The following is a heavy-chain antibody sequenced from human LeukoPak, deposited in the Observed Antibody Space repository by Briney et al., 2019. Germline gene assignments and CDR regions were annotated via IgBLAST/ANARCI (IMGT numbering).Heavy chain of an antibody. D-gene: IGHD3-3*01. Sequence: SETLSLTCAVYGGSFSGYYWSWIRQPPGKGLEWIGEINHSGSTNYNPSLKSRVTISVDTSKNQFSLKLSSVTAADTAVYYCARTLLYYDFWSGYYMYWFDPWGQGTLVTVSS. CDR2: INHSGST. CDR3: ARTLLYYDFWSGYYMYWFDP. J-gene: IGHJ5*02. V-gene: IGHV4-34*01. CDR1: GGSFSGYY.